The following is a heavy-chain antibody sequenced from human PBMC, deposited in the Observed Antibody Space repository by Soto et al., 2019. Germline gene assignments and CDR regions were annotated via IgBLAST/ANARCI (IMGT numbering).Heavy chain of an antibody. CDR3: ARASGYSYGYDDFFDN. V-gene: IGHV4-59*12. D-gene: IGHD5-18*01. J-gene: IGHJ4*01. CDR1: GGSINGYY. Sequence: QVQLQESGPGLVKPSETLSLTCTVSGGSINGYYWTWLRQSPTNGLEWIGYFHFSGSTKYNPSLESRPTNSADPAKKQISPTMGSVTAADQAVYYCARASGYSYGYDDFFDNWGQGTLANVSS. CDR2: FHFSGST.